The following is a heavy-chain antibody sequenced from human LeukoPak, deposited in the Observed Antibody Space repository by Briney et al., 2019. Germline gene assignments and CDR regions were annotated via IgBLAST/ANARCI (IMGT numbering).Heavy chain of an antibody. V-gene: IGHV4-34*01. J-gene: IGHJ6*03. CDR1: GGSFSGYY. D-gene: IGHD6-13*01. CDR2: IHHSGST. CDR3: ARAWGASAGTGYYYMDV. Sequence: PSETLSLTCAVYGGSFSGYYWSWIRQPPGKGLEWIGEIHHSGSTNYYPDVKSRVTVSVDTSKNQFSLKLSSVTAADTAVYYCARAWGASAGTGYYYMDVWGKGTTVTVSS.